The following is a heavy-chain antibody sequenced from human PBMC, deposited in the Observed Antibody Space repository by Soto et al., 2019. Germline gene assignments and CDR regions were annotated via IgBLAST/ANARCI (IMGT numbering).Heavy chain of an antibody. CDR3: ARQHYYDSSGYYTWN. D-gene: IGHD3-22*01. CDR1: GGSFSSYY. J-gene: IGHJ4*02. CDR2: IFYSGST. Sequence: SETLSLTCSVSGGSFSSYYWSWIRQPPGKGLEWIGYIFYSGSTNYNPSLKSRVTISADTSKNQFSLRLNSVTAADTAVYYCARQHYYDSSGYYTWNWGQGTLVTVS. V-gene: IGHV4-59*08.